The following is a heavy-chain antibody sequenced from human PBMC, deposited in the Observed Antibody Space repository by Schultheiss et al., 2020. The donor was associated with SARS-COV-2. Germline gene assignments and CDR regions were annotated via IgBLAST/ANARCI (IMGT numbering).Heavy chain of an antibody. CDR3: ARVGAVGGNVWFDP. Sequence: GGSLRLSCTASGFTFTNYWVHWVRHAPGKGLVWVSRINEDGRIRDYADSVKGRFTISRDNSKNTLYLQMNSLRAEDTAVYFCARVGAVGGNVWFDPWGQGTLVTVSS. V-gene: IGHV3-74*01. CDR2: INEDGRIR. CDR1: GFTFTNYW. J-gene: IGHJ5*02. D-gene: IGHD2-15*01.